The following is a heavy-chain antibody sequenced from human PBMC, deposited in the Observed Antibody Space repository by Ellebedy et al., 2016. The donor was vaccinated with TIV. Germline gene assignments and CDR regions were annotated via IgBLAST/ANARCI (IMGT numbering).Heavy chain of an antibody. Sequence: GESLKISCAVSRMIVSMKYMSWVRQAPGKGLEWVSTLYSGGTTFYSDSVKGRFTISRDNAKNMLYLQMNSLRAEDTAVYYCTRDPTSRGSLAGTRHVFDIWGQGTMVTVS. CDR1: RMIVSMKY. J-gene: IGHJ3*02. CDR3: TRDPTSRGSLAGTRHVFDI. CDR2: LYSGGTT. V-gene: IGHV3-66*01. D-gene: IGHD6-19*01.